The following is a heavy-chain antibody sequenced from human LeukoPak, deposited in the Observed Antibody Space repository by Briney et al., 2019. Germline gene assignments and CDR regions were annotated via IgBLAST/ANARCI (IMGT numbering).Heavy chain of an antibody. Sequence: PGGSLRLSCAASGFTFSSYAMHWVRQAPGKGLGWVAVISYDGSNKYYADSVKGRFTISRDNSKNTLYLQMNSLRAEDTAVYYCATFTMIGLGYFDYWGQGTLVTVSS. J-gene: IGHJ4*02. V-gene: IGHV3-30-3*01. CDR3: ATFTMIGLGYFDY. CDR1: GFTFSSYA. CDR2: ISYDGSNK. D-gene: IGHD3-22*01.